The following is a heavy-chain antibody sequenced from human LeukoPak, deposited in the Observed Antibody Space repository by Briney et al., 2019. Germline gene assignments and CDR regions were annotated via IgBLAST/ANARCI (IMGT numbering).Heavy chain of an antibody. J-gene: IGHJ4*02. CDR2: IHYSGST. D-gene: IGHD6-19*01. CDR3: ARWYSSGWAFDY. Sequence: PSETLSLTCTVSGGTISSYYWNWIRQPPGKGLEWIGYIHYSGSTKYNPSLKSRVTISVDTSKNQFSLRLSSVTAADTAVYYCARWYSSGWAFDYWGQGTLVTVSS. V-gene: IGHV4-59*08. CDR1: GGTISSYY.